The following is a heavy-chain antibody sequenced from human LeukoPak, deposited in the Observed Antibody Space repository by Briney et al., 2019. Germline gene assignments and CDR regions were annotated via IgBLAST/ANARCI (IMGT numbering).Heavy chain of an antibody. CDR3: AREGDYYDSSGYYGSDPFDI. V-gene: IGHV4-39*07. J-gene: IGHJ3*02. Sequence: SETLSLTCTVSGGSISSSSYYWGWIRQPPGKGLEWIGSIYYSGSTYYNPSLKSRVTISVDTSKNQFSLKLSSVTAADTAVYYCAREGDYYDSSGYYGSDPFDIWGQGTMVTVSS. CDR2: IYYSGST. CDR1: GGSISSSSYY. D-gene: IGHD3-22*01.